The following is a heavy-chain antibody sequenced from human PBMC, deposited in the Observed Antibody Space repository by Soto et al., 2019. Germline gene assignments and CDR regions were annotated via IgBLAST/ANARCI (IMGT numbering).Heavy chain of an antibody. CDR2: IYYSGST. V-gene: IGHV4-30-4*01. J-gene: IGHJ5*02. CDR3: ARVVYGNSTRCLVRWFDP. Sequence: HVQLQESGPGLVKPSQTLSLTCTVSGGSISSGDYYWSWIRQPPGKDLEWIGYIYYSGSTYYNPSLKSRVTITVDTAKNQFSLKLSSVTAADTAVHYCARVVYGNSTRCLVRWFDPWGQGTLVTVSS. D-gene: IGHD3-10*01. CDR1: GGSISSGDYY.